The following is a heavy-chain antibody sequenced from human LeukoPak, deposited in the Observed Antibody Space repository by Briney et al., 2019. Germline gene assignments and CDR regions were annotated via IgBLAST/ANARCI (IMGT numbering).Heavy chain of an antibody. D-gene: IGHD3-3*01. Sequence: GSLRLSCAAFGFTFSSYWMHWVRQAPGKGLVWVSRINSDGSSTSYADSVKGRFAISRDNAKNTLYLQMNSLRAEDTAVYYCARTNYDFWSGYSLRLYYYYYYYMDVWGKGTTVTVSS. CDR3: ARTNYDFWSGYSLRLYYYYYYYMDV. CDR2: INSDGSST. CDR1: GFTFSSYW. J-gene: IGHJ6*03. V-gene: IGHV3-74*01.